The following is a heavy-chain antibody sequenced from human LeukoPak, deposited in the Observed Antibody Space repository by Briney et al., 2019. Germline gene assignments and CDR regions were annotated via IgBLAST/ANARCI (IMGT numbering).Heavy chain of an antibody. D-gene: IGHD1-26*01. CDR3: ARTVGATTRGGDAFDI. V-gene: IGHV1-69*04. Sequence: SVKVSCKASGGTFSSYAISWVRQAPGQGLEWMGRIIPILGIANYAQKFRGRVTITADKSTSTAYMELSSLRSEDTAVYYCARTVGATTRGGDAFDIWGQGTMVTVSS. CDR1: GGTFSSYA. CDR2: IIPILGIA. J-gene: IGHJ3*02.